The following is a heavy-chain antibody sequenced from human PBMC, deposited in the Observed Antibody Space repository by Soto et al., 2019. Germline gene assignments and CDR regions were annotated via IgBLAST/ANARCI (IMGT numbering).Heavy chain of an antibody. D-gene: IGHD3-16*01. CDR3: AGQSPGAGDRAFDL. CDR2: IIPILGLT. CDR1: GCTFNSYT. Sequence: QVQLVQSGAELKKPGSSVKVSCKPSGCTFNSYTFGWVRQAPGQGLEWVGRIIPILGLTNNAQKFQGRLTVTADKSTATAYMELSSLRSEDTAIYYCAGQSPGAGDRAFDLWGQGTRVTVSS. V-gene: IGHV1-69*02. J-gene: IGHJ3*01.